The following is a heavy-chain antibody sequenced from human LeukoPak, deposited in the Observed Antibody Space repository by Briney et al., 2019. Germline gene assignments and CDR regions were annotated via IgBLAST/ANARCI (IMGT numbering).Heavy chain of an antibody. CDR3: ARDLFTSSWYRWFDP. V-gene: IGHV4-61*02. Sequence: TLSLTCNVSGASVSTTSWYWGWVRQPAGKGLEWIGRIYSSGSTNYNPSLKSRVTISEDTSKNQFSLKLTSVTAADTAVYYCARDLFTSSWYRWFDPWGQGTLVTVSS. D-gene: IGHD6-13*01. J-gene: IGHJ5*02. CDR2: IYSSGST. CDR1: GASVSTTSWY.